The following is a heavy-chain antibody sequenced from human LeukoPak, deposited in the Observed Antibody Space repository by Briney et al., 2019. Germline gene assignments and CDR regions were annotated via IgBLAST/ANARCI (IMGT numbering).Heavy chain of an antibody. J-gene: IGHJ5*02. V-gene: IGHV1-18*01. CDR3: ARSVAIHYNWFDP. D-gene: IGHD6-19*01. CDR2: ISAYNGNT. CDR1: GYTFTSYS. Sequence: VASVKVSCKASGYTFTSYSISWVRQAPGQGLEWMGWISAYNGNTNYAQKLQGRVTMTTDTSTSTAYMELRSLRSDDTAVFYCARSVAIHYNWFDPWGQGTLVTVSS.